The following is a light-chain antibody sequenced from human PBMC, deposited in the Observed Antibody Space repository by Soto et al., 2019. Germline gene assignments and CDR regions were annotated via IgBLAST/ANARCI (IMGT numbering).Light chain of an antibody. J-gene: IGKJ4*01. Sequence: DIQMTQSPATLSASVGDRVTITRRASQSVRSWLAWYQQKPGTAPKLLIFDASRLESGVPSRFSGSASGTEFTLTISSLQPDDFATYYCQQYDNYPLTFGGGTKVEIK. V-gene: IGKV1-5*01. CDR3: QQYDNYPLT. CDR2: DAS. CDR1: QSVRSW.